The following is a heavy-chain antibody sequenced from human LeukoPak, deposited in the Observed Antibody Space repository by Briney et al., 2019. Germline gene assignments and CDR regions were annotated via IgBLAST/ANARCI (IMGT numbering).Heavy chain of an antibody. J-gene: IGHJ6*02. Sequence: SETLSLTCTVSGGSISSYYWSWMRQPPGKGLDWIGYIYYSGSTNYNPSLKSRVTISVDTSKNQFSLKLSSVTAADTAVYYCASHPYYHYCMDVWGQGNTITVSS. V-gene: IGHV4-59*01. CDR3: ASHPYYHYCMDV. CDR1: GGSISSYY. CDR2: IYYSGST.